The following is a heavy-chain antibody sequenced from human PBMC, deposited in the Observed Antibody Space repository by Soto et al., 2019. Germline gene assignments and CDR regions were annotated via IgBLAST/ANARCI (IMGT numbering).Heavy chain of an antibody. CDR1: GGSFSGYY. Sequence: SETLSLTCAVYGGSFSGYYWSWIRQPPGKGLEWIGEINHSGSTNYNPSLKSRVTISVDTSKNQFSLKLSSVTAADTAVYYCARGPPKPAGGTIFGVVKLYYYYYGMDVWGQGTTVTVSS. V-gene: IGHV4-34*01. D-gene: IGHD3-3*01. CDR3: ARGPPKPAGGTIFGVVKLYYYYYGMDV. CDR2: INHSGST. J-gene: IGHJ6*02.